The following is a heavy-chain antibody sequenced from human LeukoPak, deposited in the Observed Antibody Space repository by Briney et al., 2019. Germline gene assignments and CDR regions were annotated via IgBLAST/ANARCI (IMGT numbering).Heavy chain of an antibody. CDR2: ISWNSANI. CDR3: VKDTSGASQYFQY. J-gene: IGHJ1*01. CDR1: GFTFDNYA. D-gene: IGHD2-15*01. V-gene: IGHV3-9*03. Sequence: PGGSLRLSCAAFGFTFDNYAMHWVRQAPGKGLEWVSSISWNSANIAYADSMKGRFTISRDNAKNSLYLQMNSLRPEDMALYYCVKDTSGASQYFQYWGHGTVVTVSS.